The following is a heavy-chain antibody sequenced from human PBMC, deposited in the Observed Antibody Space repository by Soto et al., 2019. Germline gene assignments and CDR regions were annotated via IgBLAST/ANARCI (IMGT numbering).Heavy chain of an antibody. CDR1: GFTFSSYA. CDR2: ISGSXGST. J-gene: IGHJ4*02. D-gene: IGHD3-9*01. V-gene: IGHV3-23*01. CDR3: AKGLGYFDWLLTFDY. Sequence: GXLRLSCAASGFTFSSYAMSWVRQAPGKGLEWFSAISGSXGSTYXADSVKGRFTXXRDNSKNXXYLQMNRLRAEDTAVYYCAKGLGYFDWLLTFDYWGQGTLVTVSS.